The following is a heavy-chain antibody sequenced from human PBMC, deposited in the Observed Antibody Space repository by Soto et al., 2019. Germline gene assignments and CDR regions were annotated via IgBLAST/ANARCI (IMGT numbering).Heavy chain of an antibody. D-gene: IGHD4-17*01. Sequence: QVQLVESGGGVVQPGRSLRLSCAASGFTFSNYVMHWVRQAPGKGLEWVAVISYDGSNKYYADSVKGRFTISRDNSKNTLYMQMNSLRAEDTAVYYCARRPVTYYFDYWGQGTLVTVSS. CDR2: ISYDGSNK. V-gene: IGHV3-30-3*01. J-gene: IGHJ4*02. CDR3: ARRPVTYYFDY. CDR1: GFTFSNYV.